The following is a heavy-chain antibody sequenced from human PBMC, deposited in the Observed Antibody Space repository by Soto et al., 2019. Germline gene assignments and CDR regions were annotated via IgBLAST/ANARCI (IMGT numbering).Heavy chain of an antibody. CDR1: GGSISSSSYY. CDR2: IYYSGST. Sequence: SETLSLTCTVSGGSISSSSYYWGWIRQPPGKGLEWIGSIYYSGSTYYNPSLKSRVTISVDTSKNQFSLKLSSVTAADTAVYYCARQVGGVNWFDPWGQGTLVTVSS. J-gene: IGHJ5*02. CDR3: ARQVGGVNWFDP. D-gene: IGHD3-16*01. V-gene: IGHV4-39*01.